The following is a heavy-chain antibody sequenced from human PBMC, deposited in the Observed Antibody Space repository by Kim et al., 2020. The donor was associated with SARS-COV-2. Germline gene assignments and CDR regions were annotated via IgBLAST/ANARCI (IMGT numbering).Heavy chain of an antibody. CDR2: IIPILGIA. J-gene: IGHJ4*02. CDR1: GGTFSSYA. V-gene: IGHV1-69*04. D-gene: IGHD1-26*01. CDR3: ARGYSGSYSDY. Sequence: SVKVSCKASGGTFSSYAISWVRQAPGQGLEWMGRIIPILGIANYAQKFQGRVTITADKSTSTAYMELSSLRSEDTAVYYCARGYSGSYSDYWGQGTLVTVSS.